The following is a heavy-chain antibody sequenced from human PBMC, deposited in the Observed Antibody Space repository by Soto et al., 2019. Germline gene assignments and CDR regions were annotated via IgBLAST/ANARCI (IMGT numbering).Heavy chain of an antibody. CDR1: GGSVSGGVYY. Sequence: SETLSLTCTVSGGSVSGGVYYWNWIRQHPEKGLEWIGYIYYSGSTYYNPSLRSRVTISVDTSKNQFSLKLTSVTAADTAVYYCARDKITGLFDYWGQGTLVTVSS. D-gene: IGHD2-8*02. CDR2: IYYSGST. V-gene: IGHV4-31*02. CDR3: ARDKITGLFDY. J-gene: IGHJ4*02.